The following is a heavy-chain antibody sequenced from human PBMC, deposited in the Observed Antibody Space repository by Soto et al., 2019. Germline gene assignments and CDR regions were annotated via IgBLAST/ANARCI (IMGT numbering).Heavy chain of an antibody. CDR1: GGSISSYY. D-gene: IGHD1-26*01. CDR2: IYYSGST. J-gene: IGHJ4*02. CDR3: AGGVGRDSYVAY. V-gene: IGHV4-59*01. Sequence: PSETLCLTCTVSGGSISSYYWSWIRQPPGKGLEWIGYIYYSGSTNYNPSLKSRVTISVDTSKNQFSLKLSSVTAADTAVYYCAGGVGRDSYVAYWGQGTLVTVSS.